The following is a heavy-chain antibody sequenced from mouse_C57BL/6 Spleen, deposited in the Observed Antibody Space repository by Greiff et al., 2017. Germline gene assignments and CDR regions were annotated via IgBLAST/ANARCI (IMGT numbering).Heavy chain of an antibody. Sequence: QVQLQQPGAELVKPGASVKLSCKASGYTFTSYWMQWVKQRPGQGLEWIGEIVPSDSYTNYNQKFKGKATLTVDTSSSTAYMQLSSLTSEDSAVYYGARVGEYYYGSRSFDYWGQGTTLTVSS. J-gene: IGHJ2*01. CDR1: GYTFTSYW. CDR3: ARVGEYYYGSRSFDY. D-gene: IGHD1-1*01. V-gene: IGHV1-50*01. CDR2: IVPSDSYT.